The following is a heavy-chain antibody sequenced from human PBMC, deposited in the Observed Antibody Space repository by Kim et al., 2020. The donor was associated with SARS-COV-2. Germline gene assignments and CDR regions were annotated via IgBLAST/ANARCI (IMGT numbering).Heavy chain of an antibody. Sequence: GGSLRLSCAASGFTFSSYSMNWVRQAPGKGLEWVSYISSSSSTIYYADSVKGRFTISRDNAKNSLYLQMNSLRDEDTAVYYCAREGPRGFRELLGVSYYYGMDVWGQGTTVTVSS. CDR3: AREGPRGFRELLGVSYYYGMDV. CDR1: GFTFSSYS. D-gene: IGHD3-10*01. CDR2: ISSSSSTI. J-gene: IGHJ6*02. V-gene: IGHV3-48*02.